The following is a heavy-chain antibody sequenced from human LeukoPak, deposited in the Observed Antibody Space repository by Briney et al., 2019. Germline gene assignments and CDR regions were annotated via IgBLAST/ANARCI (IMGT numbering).Heavy chain of an antibody. D-gene: IGHD1-14*01. J-gene: IGHJ5*02. CDR2: LNPDSDGT. Sequence: GASVKASCKASGHTFTSYYMHWVRQAPGQGLEWMGWLNPDSDGTKYAQKFQDRVTMTSDTSISTDYMELSRQRPDDTAVYYCARDHLLFRQPPNWFDPWGQGTLVTVSS. CDR1: GHTFTSYY. CDR3: ARDHLLFRQPPNWFDP. V-gene: IGHV1-2*02.